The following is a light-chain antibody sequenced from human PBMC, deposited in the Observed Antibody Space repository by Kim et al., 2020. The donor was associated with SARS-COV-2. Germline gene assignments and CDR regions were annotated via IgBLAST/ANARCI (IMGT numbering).Light chain of an antibody. Sequence: DIQMTQSPSSLSASVGDRVTITCRATQGLSSRLAWYQHKPEKAPKSLIYGVSTLQSGVPSRFSGSGSGTHFTLTISNLQPEDFATYYCQQYESIPLTFGEGTQVDIK. J-gene: IGKJ4*01. V-gene: IGKV1D-16*01. CDR3: QQYESIPLT. CDR2: GVS. CDR1: QGLSSR.